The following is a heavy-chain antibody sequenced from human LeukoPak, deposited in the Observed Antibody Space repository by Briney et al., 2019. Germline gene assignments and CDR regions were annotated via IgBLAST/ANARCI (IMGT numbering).Heavy chain of an antibody. CDR2: IYYSGST. CDR3: ARDTGTVVDY. CDR1: GGSISTYY. V-gene: IGHV4-59*01. Sequence: PSETLSLTCTVSGGSISTYYWSWIRQPPGKGLEWIGYIYYSGSTNYNPSLKSRVTTSVDTCKNQFSLKLSSVTAADTAVYYCARDTGTVVDYWGQGTLVTVSS. J-gene: IGHJ4*02. D-gene: IGHD4-23*01.